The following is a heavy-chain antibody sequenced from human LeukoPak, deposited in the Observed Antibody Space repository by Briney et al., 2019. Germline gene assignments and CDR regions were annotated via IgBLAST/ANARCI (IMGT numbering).Heavy chain of an antibody. CDR2: ISSNGGST. D-gene: IGHD3-22*01. Sequence: GGSLRLPCAASGFTFSNYAMYWVRQAPGMGLEYVSAISSNGGSTYYANSVKGGFTISRDNSKNTLYLQMNSLRAEDTAVYYCARARVWTYYYDSSGSHPFDYWGQGTLVTVSS. CDR1: GFTFSNYA. CDR3: ARARVWTYYYDSSGSHPFDY. V-gene: IGHV3-64*01. J-gene: IGHJ4*02.